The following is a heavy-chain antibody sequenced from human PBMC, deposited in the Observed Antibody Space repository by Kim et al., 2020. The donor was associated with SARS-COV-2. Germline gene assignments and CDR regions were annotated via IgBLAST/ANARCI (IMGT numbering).Heavy chain of an antibody. J-gene: IGHJ4*02. D-gene: IGHD3-22*01. CDR1: GGTFSSYA. Sequence: SVKVSCKASGGTFSSYAISWVRQAPGQGLEWMGRIIPILGIANYAQKFQGRVTITADKSTSTAYMELSSLRSEDTAVYYCARGLSPYYYDSSGYSQRSFDYWGQGTLVTVSS. V-gene: IGHV1-69*04. CDR3: ARGLSPYYYDSSGYSQRSFDY. CDR2: IIPILGIA.